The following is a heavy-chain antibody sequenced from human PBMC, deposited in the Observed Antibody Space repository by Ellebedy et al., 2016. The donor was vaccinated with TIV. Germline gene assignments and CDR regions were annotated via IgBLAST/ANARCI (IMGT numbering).Heavy chain of an antibody. V-gene: IGHV3-7*01. CDR2: INPDGSER. D-gene: IGHD2-2*01. Sequence: GESLKISXAASGFTFSTYWMNWVRQAAGKGLEWVTNINPDGSERDYVDSVKGRFTISRDNSKNTLYLQMNSLRAEDTAVYYCAAWGYQLLWGQGTLVTVSS. CDR1: GFTFSTYW. J-gene: IGHJ4*02. CDR3: AAWGYQLL.